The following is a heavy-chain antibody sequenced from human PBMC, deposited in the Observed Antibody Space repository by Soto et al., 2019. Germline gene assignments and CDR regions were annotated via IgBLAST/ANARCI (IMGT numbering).Heavy chain of an antibody. Sequence: SETLSLTCAVSGDSITSANWWSWVRQSPRKGLEWLGEIYHNGSTNYNPSLKSRVAISVDKAKNQFSLKLTSVTAADTAVYYCARARGAIFAVVIRNWFEPWGQGTLVTVSS. CDR2: IYHNGST. CDR3: ARARGAIFAVVIRNWFEP. CDR1: GDSITSANW. V-gene: IGHV4-4*02. D-gene: IGHD3-3*01. J-gene: IGHJ5*02.